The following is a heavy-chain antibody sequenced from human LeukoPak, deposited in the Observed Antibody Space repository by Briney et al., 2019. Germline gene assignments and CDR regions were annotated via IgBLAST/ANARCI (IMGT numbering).Heavy chain of an antibody. Sequence: SETLSLTCAVYGGSFSGYYWSWIRQPPGKGQEWIGEINHSGSTNYNPSLKSRVTISVDTSKNQFSLKLSSVTAADTAVYYCARDKKRGGYNYDYWGQGTLVTVSS. D-gene: IGHD5-24*01. J-gene: IGHJ4*02. CDR3: ARDKKRGGYNYDY. V-gene: IGHV4-34*01. CDR2: INHSGST. CDR1: GGSFSGYY.